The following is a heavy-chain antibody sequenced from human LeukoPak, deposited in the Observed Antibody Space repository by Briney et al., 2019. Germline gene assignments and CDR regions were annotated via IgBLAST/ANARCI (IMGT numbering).Heavy chain of an antibody. D-gene: IGHD5-18*01. J-gene: IGHJ6*03. V-gene: IGHV4-34*01. CDR3: ARVGYSYVINDWSRTGLGAYPTKYYYHMDV. Sequence: PSETPSLTCAVYGGSFSGYYWSWIRQPPGKGLEWIGEINHSGSTNYNQSLKSRVTISGDTSKNQFSLKLSSVTAADTAVYFCARVGYSYVINDWSRTGLGAYPTKYYYHMDVWGKGTTVTVSS. CDR2: INHSGST. CDR1: GGSFSGYY.